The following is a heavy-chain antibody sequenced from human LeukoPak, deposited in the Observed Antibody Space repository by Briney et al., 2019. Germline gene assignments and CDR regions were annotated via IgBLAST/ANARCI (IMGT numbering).Heavy chain of an antibody. V-gene: IGHV3-30*04. CDR2: VSYNGSHQ. Sequence: GGSLRLSCAASGFTFSTYAMHWVRQAPGKGLEWLTVVSYNGSHQYYSDSVRGRFTISRDNSRNSVFLQINRLRPEDTAVYYCATSIRRITISSWGQGTLVTVSS. D-gene: IGHD3-3*01. J-gene: IGHJ4*02. CDR3: ATSIRRITISS. CDR1: GFTFSTYA.